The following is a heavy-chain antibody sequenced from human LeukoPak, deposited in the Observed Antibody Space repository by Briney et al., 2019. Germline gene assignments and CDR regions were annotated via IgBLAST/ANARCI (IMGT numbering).Heavy chain of an antibody. CDR1: GFTFSLYE. D-gene: IGHD6-25*01. J-gene: IGHJ4*02. CDR2: ISGGGETR. Sequence: PGGSLRLSCAASGFTFSLYEMNWVRQAPVKGLEWVSYISGGGETRYYADSVKGRFTISRDNGKNSLYLQMNSLRAEDTAVYYCARDASGHDLPFDYWGQGTLVTVSS. V-gene: IGHV3-48*03. CDR3: ARDASGHDLPFDY.